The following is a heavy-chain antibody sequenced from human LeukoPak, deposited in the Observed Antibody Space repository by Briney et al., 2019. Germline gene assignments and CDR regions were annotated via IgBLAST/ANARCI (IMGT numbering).Heavy chain of an antibody. CDR3: ARNRMRWPGFDY. CDR1: GGSISISY. J-gene: IGHJ4*02. D-gene: IGHD5-24*01. CDR2: IYYSGST. V-gene: IGHV4-59*08. Sequence: SETLSLTCTVSGGSISISYWSWIRQPPGKGLEWIGYIYYSGSTSYNPSLKSRVTISVDTSNNQFSMKLSSVTAADTAVYYCARNRMRWPGFDYWGQGTLVTVSS.